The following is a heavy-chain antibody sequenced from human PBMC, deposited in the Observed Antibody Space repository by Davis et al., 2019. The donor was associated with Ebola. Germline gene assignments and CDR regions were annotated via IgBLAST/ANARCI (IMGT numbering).Heavy chain of an antibody. J-gene: IGHJ6*02. D-gene: IGHD5-24*01. CDR1: GFTFSGYA. V-gene: IGHV3-30-3*01. CDR2: ISYDGSNK. CDR3: AGSDGSYYYYGMDV. Sequence: GGSLRLSCAASGFTFSGYAMHWVRQAPGKGLEWVAVISYDGSNKYYADSVKGRFTISRDNSKNTLYLQMNSLRAEDTAVYYCAGSDGSYYYYGMDVWGQGTTVTVSS.